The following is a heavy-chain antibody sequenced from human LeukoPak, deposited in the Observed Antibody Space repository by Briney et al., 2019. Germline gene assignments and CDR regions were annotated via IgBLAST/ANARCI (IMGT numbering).Heavy chain of an antibody. J-gene: IGHJ6*03. D-gene: IGHD3-22*01. CDR2: ITNSSTYI. Sequence: GGSLRLSCTASGFTFSNSSMNWVRQAPGKGLEWLSSITNSSTYINYANSVKGRFTISRDNAKNSLYLRMNSLRAEDTAVYYCARGEGNFYYDSRGYYYYSYYYMDVWGKGTTVTVSS. CDR3: ARGEGNFYYDSRGYYYYSYYYMDV. CDR1: GFTFSNSS. V-gene: IGHV3-21*01.